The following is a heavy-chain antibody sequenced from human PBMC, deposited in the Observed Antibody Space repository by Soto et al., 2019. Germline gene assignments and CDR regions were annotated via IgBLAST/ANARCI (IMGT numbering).Heavy chain of an antibody. D-gene: IGHD2-21*02. Sequence: QVQLVESGGGVVQPGRSLRLSCAASGFTFSSYGMHWVRQAPGKGLEWVAVISYDGSNKYYADSVKGRFTISRDNSKNTLYLQMSSLRAEDTAVYYCAKDEHCRYYFDYWGQGTLVTVSS. CDR2: ISYDGSNK. J-gene: IGHJ4*02. V-gene: IGHV3-30*18. CDR1: GFTFSSYG. CDR3: AKDEHCRYYFDY.